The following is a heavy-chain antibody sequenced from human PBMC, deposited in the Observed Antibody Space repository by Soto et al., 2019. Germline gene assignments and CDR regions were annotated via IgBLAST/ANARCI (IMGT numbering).Heavy chain of an antibody. Sequence: GGSLRLSCAASGFTFSSYAMSWVRQAPGKGLEWVSTISNSGGSTYYADSVKGRFTISRDNSKNTLYLQMNSLRAEDTAVHYCAKDPNPRYCSGGSCYSWGQGTLVTVS. CDR1: GFTFSSYA. CDR2: ISNSGGST. CDR3: AKDPNPRYCSGGSCYS. V-gene: IGHV3-23*01. D-gene: IGHD2-15*01. J-gene: IGHJ4*02.